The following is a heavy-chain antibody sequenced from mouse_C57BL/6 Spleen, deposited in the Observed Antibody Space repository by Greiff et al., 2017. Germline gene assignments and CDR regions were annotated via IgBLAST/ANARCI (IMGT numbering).Heavy chain of an antibody. J-gene: IGHJ2*01. V-gene: IGHV1-50*01. CDR1: GYTFTSYW. D-gene: IGHD1-1*01. CDR3: ARGGYGSIFDY. Sequence: QVQLQQPGAELVKPGASVKLSCKASGYTFTSYWMQWVKQRPGQGLEWIGEIDPSDSYTNYNQKFKGKATLTVDKSSSTAYMQLSSLTSEDSAVYYCARGGYGSIFDYWGQGTTLTVSS. CDR2: IDPSDSYT.